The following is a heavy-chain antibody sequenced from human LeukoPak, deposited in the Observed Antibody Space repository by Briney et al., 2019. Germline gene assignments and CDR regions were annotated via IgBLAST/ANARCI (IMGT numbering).Heavy chain of an antibody. Sequence: AGGSLRLSCITSGFTFGDYAMTWVRQAPGKGLEWVGSIRSKVWGGTPEYAASVKGRFTISRNDSKGIAYLQMNSLKTEDTAVYYCSRDQTPYYWGQGTLVTVSS. CDR3: SRDQTPYY. V-gene: IGHV3-49*04. CDR2: IRSKVWGGTP. J-gene: IGHJ4*02. CDR1: GFTFGDYA.